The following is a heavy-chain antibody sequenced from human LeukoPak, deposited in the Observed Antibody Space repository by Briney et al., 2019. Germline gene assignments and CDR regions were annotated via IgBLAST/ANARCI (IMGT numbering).Heavy chain of an antibody. Sequence: GGSLRLSCAASGFTFSSYAMSWVRQAPGKGLEWVSAISGSGGSTYYADSVKGRFTISRDNPKNTLYLQMNSLRAEDTAVYYCAVSTYSSGWYYFDYWGQGTLVTVSS. D-gene: IGHD6-19*01. CDR3: AVSTYSSGWYYFDY. CDR1: GFTFSSYA. V-gene: IGHV3-23*01. CDR2: ISGSGGST. J-gene: IGHJ4*02.